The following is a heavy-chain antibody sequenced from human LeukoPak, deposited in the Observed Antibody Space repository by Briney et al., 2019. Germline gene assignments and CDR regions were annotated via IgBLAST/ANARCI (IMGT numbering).Heavy chain of an antibody. V-gene: IGHV3-21*01. D-gene: IGHD3-10*01. J-gene: IGHJ4*02. CDR3: SDVSGSY. CDR1: GXTFSSYN. Sequence: NPGGSLRLSCAASGXTFSSYNMNWVRQAPGKGLEWVSFISSSSSHIYYADSVKGRFTISRDNAKNSLYLQMNSLRAEDTAVYYCSDVSGSYWGQGTLVTVSS. CDR2: ISSSSSHI.